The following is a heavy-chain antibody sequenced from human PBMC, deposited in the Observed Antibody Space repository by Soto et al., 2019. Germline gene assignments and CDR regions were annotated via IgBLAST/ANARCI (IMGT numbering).Heavy chain of an antibody. D-gene: IGHD3-22*01. CDR2: ISYDGSNK. Sequence: AGSLRLSCAASGFTFCSYAMHWVRQAPGKGLEWVAVISYDGSNKYYADSVKGRFTISRDNSKNTLYLQMNSLRAEDTAVYYCAREYLPPTANSSPYGMDVWGQGTTVTVSS. J-gene: IGHJ6*02. CDR1: GFTFCSYA. V-gene: IGHV3-30-3*01. CDR3: AREYLPPTANSSPYGMDV.